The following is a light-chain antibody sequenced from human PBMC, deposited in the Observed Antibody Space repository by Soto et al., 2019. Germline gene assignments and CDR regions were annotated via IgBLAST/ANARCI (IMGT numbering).Light chain of an antibody. CDR2: GAS. J-gene: IGKJ1*01. CDR3: QQYGSSPPWT. Sequence: EILLTQSPGTLSLSPGERATLSCRASQSVRNDLAWYQQKPGQAARLLIYGASTRATDVPDRFSGSGSGADFTLTISRLEPEDFAVYYCQQYGSSPPWTFGQGTKVDIK. V-gene: IGKV3-20*01. CDR1: QSVRND.